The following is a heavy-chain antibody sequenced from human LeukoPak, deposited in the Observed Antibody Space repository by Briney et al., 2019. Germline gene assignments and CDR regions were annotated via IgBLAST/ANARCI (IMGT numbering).Heavy chain of an antibody. CDR1: GGSTSSDY. Sequence: PSETLSFTCTVSGGSTSSDYWSWIRQSPGNGLEWVGYVYNSGDTGKNPSLKSRVTILLDTSKNQCSLKLTPVTAADTAVYYCARDLGATFDVWGRGTLVTVSS. CDR2: VYNSGDT. D-gene: IGHD1-26*01. V-gene: IGHV4-59*12. J-gene: IGHJ2*01. CDR3: ARDLGATFDV.